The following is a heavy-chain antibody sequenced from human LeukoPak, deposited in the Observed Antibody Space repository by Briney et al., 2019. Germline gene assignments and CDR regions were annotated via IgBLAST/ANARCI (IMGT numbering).Heavy chain of an antibody. CDR2: INHSGSTS. V-gene: IGHV4-34*01. CDR3: ARHASLWFGELFLYWFDP. CDR1: GESFSGYF. J-gene: IGHJ5*02. D-gene: IGHD3-10*01. Sequence: SETLSLTCAVYGESFSGYFWNWIRQPPGKGLEWIGEINHSGSTSNHNPSLKSRVTMSADTSKNQFSLKLSSVTAADTAVYYCARHASLWFGELFLYWFDPWGQGTLVTVSS.